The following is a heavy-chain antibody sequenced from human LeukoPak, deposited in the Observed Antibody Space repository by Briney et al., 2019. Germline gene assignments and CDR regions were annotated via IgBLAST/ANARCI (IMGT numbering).Heavy chain of an antibody. CDR2: IRSAHYGGTT. D-gene: IGHD1-26*01. V-gene: IGHV3-49*04. J-gene: IGHJ4*02. CDR3: TREVDTRSPY. Sequence: GGSLRLSCTTSGFTLGDSAMSGVRQAPGKGLDWLGFIRSAHYGGTTEYVASVRGRFTISRDDSKSTAYLQMNSLKTEDTAVYYCTREVDTRSPYWGQGTLVTVSS. CDR1: GFTLGDSA.